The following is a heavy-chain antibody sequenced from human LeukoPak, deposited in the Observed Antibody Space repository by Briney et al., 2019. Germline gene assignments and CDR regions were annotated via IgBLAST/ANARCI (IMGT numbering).Heavy chain of an antibody. CDR3: ARSSGWSLDERNNWFDP. D-gene: IGHD6-19*01. J-gene: IGHJ5*02. Sequence: ASVKASCKASGYTFTSYAMHWVRQAPGQRLEWMGWINAGNGNTKYSQKFQGRVTITRDTSASTAYMELSSLRSEDTAVYYCARSSGWSLDERNNWFDPWGQGTLVTVSS. CDR2: INAGNGNT. CDR1: GYTFTSYA. V-gene: IGHV1-3*01.